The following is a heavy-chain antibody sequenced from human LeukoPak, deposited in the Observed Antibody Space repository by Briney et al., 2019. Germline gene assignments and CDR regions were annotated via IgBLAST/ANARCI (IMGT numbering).Heavy chain of an antibody. J-gene: IGHJ5*02. CDR1: GFTFSSYA. CDR3: AKGVAQLWFGFDP. D-gene: IGHD5-18*01. CDR2: ISGSGGST. V-gene: IGHV3-23*01. Sequence: GGSLRLSCVASGFTFSSYAMTWVRQAPGKGLEWVSAISGSGGSTYYADSVKGRFTVSRDNSKNTLYLQMNSLRVGDTALYYCAKGVAQLWFGFDPWGQGALVTVSS.